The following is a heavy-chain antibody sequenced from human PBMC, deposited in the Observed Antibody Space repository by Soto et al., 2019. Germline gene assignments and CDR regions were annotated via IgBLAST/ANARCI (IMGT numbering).Heavy chain of an antibody. CDR2: INSDGSST. CDR3: ARVTRYCISTSCYYFDY. V-gene: IGHV3-74*01. CDR1: GFTFSSYW. D-gene: IGHD2-2*01. J-gene: IGHJ4*02. Sequence: EVQLVESGGGLVQPGGSLRLSCAASGFTFSSYWMHWVRQAPGKGLVWVSRINSDGSSTSYADSVKGRFTISRDNAKNTLYLQMNSLRAEDTAVYYCARVTRYCISTSCYYFDYWGQGTLVTVSS.